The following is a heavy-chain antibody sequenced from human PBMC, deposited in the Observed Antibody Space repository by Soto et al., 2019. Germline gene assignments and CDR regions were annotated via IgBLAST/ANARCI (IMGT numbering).Heavy chain of an antibody. D-gene: IGHD2-15*01. Sequence: GGSMRLSCAASGLTLSGYWMSWVRQAPGKRLEWVAHIQPDGSDTYYIDSVKGRFFISRDNAKNSLSLQMDRLRAEDTAVYLCVRDHAVAPCDPWGQGSLFAVSS. CDR2: IQPDGSDT. J-gene: IGHJ5*02. CDR1: GLTLSGYW. CDR3: VRDHAVAPCDP. V-gene: IGHV3-7*01.